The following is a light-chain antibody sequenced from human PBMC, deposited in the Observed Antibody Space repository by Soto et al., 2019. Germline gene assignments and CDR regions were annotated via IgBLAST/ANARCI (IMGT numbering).Light chain of an antibody. J-gene: IGLJ1*01. CDR3: AAWDDSLSGYV. V-gene: IGLV1-47*01. CDR2: RNN. Sequence: QSVLTQPPSASGTPGQRVTISCSGNNSNIGSNYVYWYQQLPGTAPKLPIYRNNQRPSGVPDRFSGSKSGTSASLAISGLRSEDEADYYCAAWDDSLSGYVFGTGTKVTVL. CDR1: NSNIGSNY.